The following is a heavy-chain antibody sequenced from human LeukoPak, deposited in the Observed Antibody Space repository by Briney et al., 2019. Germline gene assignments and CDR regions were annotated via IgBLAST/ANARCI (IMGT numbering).Heavy chain of an antibody. D-gene: IGHD5-24*01. J-gene: IGHJ4*02. CDR1: GGSISSSNW. CDR3: ARDLDGYNPSFFY. Sequence: SETLSLTCAVSGGSISSSNWWSWRRQPPGKGLEWIGEIFYSGSTNYNPSLKIRVTISVDRSKNQFSLKLNSVTAADTAVYYCARDLDGYNPSFFYWGQGTLVTVSS. V-gene: IGHV4-4*02. CDR2: IFYSGST.